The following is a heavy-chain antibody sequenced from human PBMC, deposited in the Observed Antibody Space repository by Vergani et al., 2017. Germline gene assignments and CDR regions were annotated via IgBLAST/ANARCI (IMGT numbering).Heavy chain of an antibody. CDR3: AREARYYYDSSGYQDDAFDI. D-gene: IGHD3-22*01. CDR1: GGSISSYY. V-gene: IGHV4-59*12. CDR2: INHSGST. J-gene: IGHJ3*02. Sequence: QVQLQESGPGLVKPSETLSLTCTVSGGSISSYYWSWIRQPPGKGLEWIGEINHSGSTNYNPSLKSRVTISVDTSKNQFSLKLSSVTAADTAVYYCAREARYYYDSSGYQDDAFDIWDQGTMVTVSS.